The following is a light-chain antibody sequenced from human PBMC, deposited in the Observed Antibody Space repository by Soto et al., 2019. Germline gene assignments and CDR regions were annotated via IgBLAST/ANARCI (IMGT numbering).Light chain of an antibody. CDR2: DVS. Sequence: QSALAQPASVSGSPGQSITISCTGNSSDVGGYNYVSWYQQHPGKGPKLMIYDVSNRPSVVSNRFSGSKSGNTASLTISGLQAEDEADYYCSSYTSSSTLDVFGTGTKVTVL. V-gene: IGLV2-14*01. J-gene: IGLJ1*01. CDR1: SSDVGGYNY. CDR3: SSYTSSSTLDV.